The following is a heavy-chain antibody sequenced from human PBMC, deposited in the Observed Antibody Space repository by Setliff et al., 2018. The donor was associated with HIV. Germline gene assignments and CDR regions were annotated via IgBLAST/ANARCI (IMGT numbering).Heavy chain of an antibody. V-gene: IGHV3-11*03. J-gene: IGHJ4*02. Sequence: GGSLRLSCAGSGFSFGDHYVAWIRQSPGKGLEWISYISHSGTYTNYADSVKGRFTISRDNSKNVVYLHMNSLSAEDAAIYYCARRTLGFDAAGALDYWGQGTLVTVSS. CDR3: ARRTLGFDAAGALDY. CDR1: GFSFGDHY. D-gene: IGHD2-15*01. CDR2: ISHSGTYT.